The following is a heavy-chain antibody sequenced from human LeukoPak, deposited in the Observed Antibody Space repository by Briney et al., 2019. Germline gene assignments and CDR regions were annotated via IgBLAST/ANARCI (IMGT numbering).Heavy chain of an antibody. CDR2: IYYSGST. Sequence: SETLSLTCTVSGGSISSYYWSWIRQPPGKGLEWIGYIYYSGSTNYNPSLKSRVTISVDTSKNQFSLKLSSVTAADTAVYYCARESSGWYYFDYWGQGTLVTVSS. CDR1: GGSISSYY. V-gene: IGHV4-59*12. J-gene: IGHJ4*02. D-gene: IGHD6-19*01. CDR3: ARESSGWYYFDY.